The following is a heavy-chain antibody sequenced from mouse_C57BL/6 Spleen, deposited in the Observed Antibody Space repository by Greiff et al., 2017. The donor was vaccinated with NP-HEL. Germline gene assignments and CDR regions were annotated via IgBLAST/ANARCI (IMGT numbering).Heavy chain of an antibody. V-gene: IGHV1-64*01. CDR1: GYTFTSYW. Sequence: VQLQQSGAELVKPGASVKLSCKASGYTFTSYWMHWVKQRPGQGLEWIGMIHPNSGSTNYNEKFKSKATLTVDKSSSTAYMQLSSLTSEDSAVYYCAKDGSSYWFAYWGQGTLVTVSA. D-gene: IGHD1-1*01. J-gene: IGHJ3*01. CDR3: AKDGSSYWFAY. CDR2: IHPNSGST.